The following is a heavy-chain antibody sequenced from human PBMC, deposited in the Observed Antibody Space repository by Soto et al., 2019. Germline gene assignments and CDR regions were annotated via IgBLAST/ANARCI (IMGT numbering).Heavy chain of an antibody. CDR1: GFTFSSYG. J-gene: IGHJ6*03. V-gene: IGHV3-30*03. D-gene: IGHD6-6*01. CDR2: ISYDGSNK. Sequence: GGSLRLSCAASGFTFSSYGMHWVRQAPGKGLEWVAVISYDGSNKYYADSVKGRFTISRDNSKNTLYLQMNSLRAEDTAVYYCSSSEGYYYMDVWGKGTTVTVSS. CDR3: SSSEGYYYMDV.